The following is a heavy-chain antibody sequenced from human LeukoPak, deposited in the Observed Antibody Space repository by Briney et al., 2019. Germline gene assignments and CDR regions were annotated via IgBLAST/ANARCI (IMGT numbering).Heavy chain of an antibody. CDR2: IYYSGST. J-gene: IGHJ4*02. CDR3: ARVSGQLATRVDY. V-gene: IGHV4-31*03. D-gene: IGHD6-13*01. Sequence: PSQTLSLTCTVSGGSISSGGYYWSWIRKLPGKDLEWIGYIYYSGSTYYNPSLKSRVTISVDTSKNQFSLKLSSVTAADTAVYYCARVSGQLATRVDYWGQGTLVTVSS. CDR1: GGSISSGGYY.